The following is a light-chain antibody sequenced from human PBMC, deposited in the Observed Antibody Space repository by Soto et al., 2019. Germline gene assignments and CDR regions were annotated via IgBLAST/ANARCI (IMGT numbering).Light chain of an antibody. CDR1: QSISTK. V-gene: IGKV3-15*01. J-gene: IGKJ4*01. CDR3: QQYHKWPPFT. Sequence: EIVMTQSPGTLSLSPGDRATLSCRSSQSISTKLAWYHQKTGQPPRRLIFCASSRTTGIAPRFTGGGSGTKFSLPTGSLLSEDFAVFYCQQYHKWPPFTFGGGTKVDIK. CDR2: CAS.